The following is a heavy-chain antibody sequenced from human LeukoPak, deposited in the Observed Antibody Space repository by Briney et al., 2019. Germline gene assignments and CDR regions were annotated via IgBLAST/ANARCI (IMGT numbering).Heavy chain of an antibody. CDR1: GFTFSSYG. CDR3: ARRPYGYAIPFDY. J-gene: IGHJ4*02. V-gene: IGHV3-30*02. Sequence: PGGSLRLSCAASGFTFSSYGMHWVRQAPGKGLEWVTFIRYDGNNKYYAGSVKGRFTISRDNSKNTLYLQMNSLRAEDTAVYYCARRPYGYAIPFDYWGQGTLVTASS. CDR2: IRYDGNNK. D-gene: IGHD5-12*01.